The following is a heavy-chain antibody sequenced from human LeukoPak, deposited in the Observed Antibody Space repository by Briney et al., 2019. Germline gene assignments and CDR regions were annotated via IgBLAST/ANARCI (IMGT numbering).Heavy chain of an antibody. V-gene: IGHV4-39*07. Sequence: SETLSLTCTASGGSISSSSYYWGWIRQPPGKGLEWIGSIYYSGSTYYNPSLKSRVTISVDTSKNQFSLKLSSVTAADTAVYYCARVETAVDYWGQGTLVTVSS. J-gene: IGHJ4*02. CDR1: GGSISSSSYY. D-gene: IGHD5-18*01. CDR3: ARVETAVDY. CDR2: IYYSGST.